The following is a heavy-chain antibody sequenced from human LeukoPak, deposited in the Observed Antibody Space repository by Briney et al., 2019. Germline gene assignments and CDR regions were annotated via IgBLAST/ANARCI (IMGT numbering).Heavy chain of an antibody. J-gene: IGHJ5*02. V-gene: IGHV1-18*01. CDR3: ARVGRDCSSISCNWEDWLEL. CDR2: INAYNTNA. Sequence: ASVKVSCRASGYTFTKYGVAWVREAPGQGPEWMGWINAYNTNAHYAQKVQGRITLTTDTSTTTAYMELRSLRSDDTAVYYCARVGRDCSSISCNWEDWLELWGQGTLVSVSS. D-gene: IGHD2-2*01. CDR1: GYTFTKYG.